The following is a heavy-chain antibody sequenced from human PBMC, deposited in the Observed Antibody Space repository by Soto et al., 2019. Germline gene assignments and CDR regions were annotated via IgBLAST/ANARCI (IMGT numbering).Heavy chain of an antibody. D-gene: IGHD6-13*01. CDR2: INHSGST. Sequence: SETLSLTCAVYGGSFSGYYWSWIRQPPGKGLEWIGEINHSGSTNYNPSLKSRVTISVDTSKNQFSLKLSSVTAADTAVYYCARARAGYSSSWYPITRRLNWFDPWGQGPLVTVSS. J-gene: IGHJ5*02. V-gene: IGHV4-34*01. CDR1: GGSFSGYY. CDR3: ARARAGYSSSWYPITRRLNWFDP.